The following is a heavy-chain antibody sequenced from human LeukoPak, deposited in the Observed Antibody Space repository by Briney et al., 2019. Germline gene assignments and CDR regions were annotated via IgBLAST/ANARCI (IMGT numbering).Heavy chain of an antibody. D-gene: IGHD3-10*01. J-gene: IGHJ4*02. Sequence: ASVKVSCKASGGTFSSYAISWVRQAPGQGLEWMGGIIPIFGTANYAQKFQGRVTMTEDTSTDTAYMELSSLRSEDTAVYYCATGLGGTMVRGRSFDYWGQGTLVTVSS. CDR1: GGTFSSYA. CDR2: IIPIFGTA. CDR3: ATGLGGTMVRGRSFDY. V-gene: IGHV1-69*06.